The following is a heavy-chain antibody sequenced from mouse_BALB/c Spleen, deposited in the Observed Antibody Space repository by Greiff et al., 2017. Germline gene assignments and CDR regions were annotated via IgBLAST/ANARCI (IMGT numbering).Heavy chain of an antibody. Sequence: EVMLVESGGGLVQPGGSRKLSCAASGFTFSSFGMHWVRQAPEKGLEWVAYISSGSSTIYYADTVKGRFTISRDNPKNTLFLQMTSLRSEDTAMYYCARLGNSHAMDYWGQGTSVTVSS. CDR2: ISSGSSTI. D-gene: IGHD2-1*01. V-gene: IGHV5-17*02. CDR1: GFTFSSFG. CDR3: ARLGNSHAMDY. J-gene: IGHJ4*01.